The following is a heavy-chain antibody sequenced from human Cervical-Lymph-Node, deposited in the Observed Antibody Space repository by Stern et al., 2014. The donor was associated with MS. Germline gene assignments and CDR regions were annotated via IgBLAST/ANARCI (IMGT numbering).Heavy chain of an antibody. Sequence: VQLVESGGGLVQPGGSLRLSCAASGFTFSSYAMRWVRQAPGKGLEWVSAISGSGGSTYYADSVKGRFTISRDNSTNTLYLEVNSLRAEDTAVYYCAKEMYSSGFAPIDYWGQGTLVTVSS. V-gene: IGHV3-23*04. J-gene: IGHJ4*02. CDR1: GFTFSSYA. CDR2: ISGSGGST. CDR3: AKEMYSSGFAPIDY. D-gene: IGHD6-19*01.